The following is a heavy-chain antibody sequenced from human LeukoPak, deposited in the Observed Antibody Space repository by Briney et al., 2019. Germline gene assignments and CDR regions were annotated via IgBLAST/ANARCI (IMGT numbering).Heavy chain of an antibody. CDR3: ARDHSSSCQLFDY. V-gene: IGHV1-2*02. D-gene: IGHD6-13*01. CDR1: GYTFTGYY. CDR2: INPNSGGT. Sequence: ASVKVSCTASGYTFTGYYMHWVRQAPGQGLEWMGWINPNSGGTNYAQKFQGRVTMTRDTSISTAYMELSRLRSDDTAVYYCARDHSSSCQLFDYWGQGTLVTVSS. J-gene: IGHJ4*02.